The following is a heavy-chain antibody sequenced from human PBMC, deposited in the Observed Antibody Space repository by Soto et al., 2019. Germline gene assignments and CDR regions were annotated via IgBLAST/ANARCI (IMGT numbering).Heavy chain of an antibody. V-gene: IGHV3-21*01. D-gene: IGHD6-19*01. CDR3: AREISSGWQRAYFQH. Sequence: GGSLRLSCAASGFTFSSYSMNWVRQAPGKGLEWVSSISSSSSYIYYADSVKGRFTISRDNAKNSLYLQMNSLRAEDTAVYYCAREISSGWQRAYFQHWGQGTLVTVSS. CDR2: ISSSSSYI. CDR1: GFTFSSYS. J-gene: IGHJ1*01.